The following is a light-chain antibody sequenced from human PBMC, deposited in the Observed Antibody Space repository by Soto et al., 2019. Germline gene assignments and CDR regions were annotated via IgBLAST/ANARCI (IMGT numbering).Light chain of an antibody. V-gene: IGLV3-1*01. J-gene: IGLJ1*01. CDR2: QDS. Sequence: SYELTQPPSVTVSQGQTASITCSGDKLGDKYACWYQQKPGQSPVLVIYQDSKRPSGIPERFSGSNSGNTATLTISGTQAIAEADYYCQAWDSSSYLFGTGTKLTVL. CDR1: KLGDKY. CDR3: QAWDSSSYL.